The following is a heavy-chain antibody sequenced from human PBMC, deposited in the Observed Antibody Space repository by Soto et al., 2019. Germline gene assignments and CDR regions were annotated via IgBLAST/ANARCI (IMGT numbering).Heavy chain of an antibody. V-gene: IGHV5-51*01. CDR3: ARPPHIAALTWYFDL. Sequence: GESLKISCKGSGYSFTSYWIGWVRQMPGKGLEWMGIIYPGDSDTRYSPSFQGQVTISADKSISTAYLQWSSLKASDTAMYYRARPPHIAALTWYFDLWGRGTLVTVSS. J-gene: IGHJ2*01. CDR1: GYSFTSYW. CDR2: IYPGDSDT. D-gene: IGHD6-6*01.